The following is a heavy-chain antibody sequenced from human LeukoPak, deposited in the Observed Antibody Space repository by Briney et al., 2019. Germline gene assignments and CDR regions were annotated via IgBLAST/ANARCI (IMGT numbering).Heavy chain of an antibody. D-gene: IGHD3-22*01. J-gene: IGHJ4*02. Sequence: GGSLRLSCAASGSTFSSYAMSWVRQAPGKGLEWVSAISGSGGSTYNADSVKGRFTISRDNSKNTLYLQMNSLRAEDTAVYYCAKAPVGYYYDSSGERYFDYWGQGTLVTVSS. CDR2: ISGSGGST. CDR1: GSTFSSYA. CDR3: AKAPVGYYYDSSGERYFDY. V-gene: IGHV3-23*01.